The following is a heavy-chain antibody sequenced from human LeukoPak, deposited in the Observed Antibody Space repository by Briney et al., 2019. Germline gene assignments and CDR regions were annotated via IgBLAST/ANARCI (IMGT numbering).Heavy chain of an antibody. V-gene: IGHV4-59*01. CDR3: ARIAVSSGWGYFDY. J-gene: IGHJ4*02. CDR1: GGSLVSYY. Sequence: SETLSLTCTLSGGSLVSYYWTWIRQPPGKGLEWIGYIYYSGSTNYNPSLKSQVTISVDTSKNQFSLKLSSVTAADTAVYYCARIAVSSGWGYFDYWGQGTLVTASS. D-gene: IGHD6-19*01. CDR2: IYYSGST.